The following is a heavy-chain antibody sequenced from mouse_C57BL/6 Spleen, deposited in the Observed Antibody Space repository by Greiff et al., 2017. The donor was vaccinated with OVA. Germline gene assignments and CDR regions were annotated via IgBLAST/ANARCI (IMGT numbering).Heavy chain of an antibody. D-gene: IGHD1-1*01. J-gene: IGHJ2*01. Sequence: VQLQQPGAELVRPGSSVKLSCKASGYTFTSYWMPWVKQRPIQGLEWIGNIDPSDSETHYNQKFKDKATLTVDKSASTAYMQLSSLTSEYSAVYYCARGLITTVVEDYWGQGTTLTVSS. CDR3: ARGLITTVVEDY. V-gene: IGHV1-52*01. CDR1: GYTFTSYW. CDR2: IDPSDSET.